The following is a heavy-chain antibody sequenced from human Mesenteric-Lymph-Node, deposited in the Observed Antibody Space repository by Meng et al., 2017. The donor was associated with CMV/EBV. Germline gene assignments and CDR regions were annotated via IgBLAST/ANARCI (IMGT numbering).Heavy chain of an antibody. J-gene: IGHJ5*02. CDR1: GYTFTDFY. CDR2: INPISGVS. V-gene: IGHV1-2*06. Sequence: QVQLVQSRAEVGKPGASVMVSCKASGYTFTDFYIHCVRQAPGQGLEWMGRINPISGVSNSAQNFQGRVTMTRDTSISTAYMELGRLTSDDTAVYYCARDNVNPEGFDPWGQGTLVTVSS. D-gene: IGHD2/OR15-2a*01. CDR3: ARDNVNPEGFDP.